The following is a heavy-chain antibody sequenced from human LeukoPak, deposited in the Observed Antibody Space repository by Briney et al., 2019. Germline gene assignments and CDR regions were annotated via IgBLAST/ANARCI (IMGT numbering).Heavy chain of an antibody. CDR3: ASSIVVVPAAIPSYYYYYGMDV. D-gene: IGHD2-2*02. V-gene: IGHV3-30-3*01. CDR2: ISYDGSNK. CDR1: GFTFSSYA. Sequence: GGSLRLSCAASGFTFSSYAMHWVRLAPGRGLEWVAVISYDGSNKYYADSVKGRFTISRDNSKNTLYLQMNSLRAEDTAVYYCASSIVVVPAAIPSYYYYYGMDVWGQGTTVTVSS. J-gene: IGHJ6*02.